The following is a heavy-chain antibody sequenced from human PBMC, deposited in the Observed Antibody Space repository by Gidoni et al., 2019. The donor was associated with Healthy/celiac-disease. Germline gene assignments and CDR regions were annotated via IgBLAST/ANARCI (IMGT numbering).Heavy chain of an antibody. D-gene: IGHD4-4*01. CDR1: GSTFTSYG. Sequence: QVQLVQSGAEVKTPGASVTVSCTASGSTFTSYGISWVRQAPGQGLEWMGWISAYNGNTNYAQKLQGRVTMTTDTSTSTAYMELRSLRSDDTAVYYCARSPGDLQFALEVDMDVWGKGTTVTVSS. V-gene: IGHV1-18*01. J-gene: IGHJ6*03. CDR3: ARSPGDLQFALEVDMDV. CDR2: ISAYNGNT.